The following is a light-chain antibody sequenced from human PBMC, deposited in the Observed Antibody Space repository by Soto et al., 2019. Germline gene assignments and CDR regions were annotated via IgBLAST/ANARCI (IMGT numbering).Light chain of an antibody. V-gene: IGKV3-11*01. CDR1: QSVSSY. CDR2: DAS. J-gene: IGKJ1*01. Sequence: DIVLTQSPATLSLSPGERATLCCRASQSVSSYLAWYQQKPGQAPRLLIYDASNRATGIPARFSGSGSGTDFTLTISSLEPEDFAVYYCQQRSNWPWTFGQGTKWIS. CDR3: QQRSNWPWT.